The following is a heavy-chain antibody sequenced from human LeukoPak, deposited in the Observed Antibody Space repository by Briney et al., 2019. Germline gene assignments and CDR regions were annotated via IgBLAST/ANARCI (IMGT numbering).Heavy chain of an antibody. Sequence: GGSLRLSCAASGFTLSSYAMSWVRQAPGKGLEWVSAISGSGGSTYYADSVKGRFTISRDNSKNTLYLQMNSLRAEDTAVYYCAKDEGILWFRDPSPTGGQRTLVTVSS. D-gene: IGHD3-10*01. CDR1: GFTLSSYA. V-gene: IGHV3-23*01. CDR2: ISGSGGST. J-gene: IGHJ4*02. CDR3: AKDEGILWFRDPSPT.